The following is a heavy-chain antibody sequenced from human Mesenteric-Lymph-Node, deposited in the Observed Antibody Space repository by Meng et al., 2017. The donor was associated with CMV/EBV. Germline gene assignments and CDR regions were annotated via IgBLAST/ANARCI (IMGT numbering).Heavy chain of an antibody. D-gene: IGHD6-6*01. CDR1: GFRFSSYA. V-gene: IGHV3-30-3*01. CDR3: AKDGSSISKPTLFDY. J-gene: IGHJ4*02. CDR2: VSFDGSKK. Sequence: GESLKISCEASGFRFSSYAVHWVRQVAGKGLEWVALVSFDGSKKYTDSVKGRFTISRDNSKNTLFLQMNSLRVEDMAIYYCAKDGSSISKPTLFDYWGQGTLVTVSS.